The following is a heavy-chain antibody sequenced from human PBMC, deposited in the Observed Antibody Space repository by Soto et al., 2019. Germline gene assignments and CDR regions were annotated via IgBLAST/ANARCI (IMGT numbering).Heavy chain of an antibody. D-gene: IGHD2-21*01. CDR3: AKEGAIPGEVDA. Sequence: HLAQSGPEVKRPGASVKISCKASGFIFTDWFMHWVRQAPGQGPEWMGIINTSGGNSIYSQKFKDRVTMTRDTSTSTLDVELSSLTSADTAVYYCAKEGAIPGEVDAWGQGTLVTVSS. CDR1: GFIFTDWF. CDR2: INTSGGNS. V-gene: IGHV1-46*01. J-gene: IGHJ1*01.